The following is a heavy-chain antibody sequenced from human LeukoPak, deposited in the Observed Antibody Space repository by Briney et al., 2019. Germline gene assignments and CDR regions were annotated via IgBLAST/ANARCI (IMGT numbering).Heavy chain of an antibody. Sequence: SETLSLTCVVYGGSFSGYYWSWIRQPPGKGLEWIGEINHSGSTNYNPSLKSRVTMSVDTSKNQFSLKLSSVTAADTAVYYCARDYGDYGDAFDIWGQGTMVTVSS. CDR1: GGSFSGYY. V-gene: IGHV4-34*01. CDR2: INHSGST. CDR3: ARDYGDYGDAFDI. J-gene: IGHJ3*02. D-gene: IGHD4-17*01.